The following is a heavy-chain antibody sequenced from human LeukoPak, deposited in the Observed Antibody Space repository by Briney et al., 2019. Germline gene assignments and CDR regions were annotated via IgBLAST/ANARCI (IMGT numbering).Heavy chain of an antibody. CDR1: GYTFTSYY. Sequence: ASVKVSCKASGYTFTSYYMHWVRQAPGQGLEWMGIINPSGGSTSYAQKFQGRVTMTRDTSTSTVYMELSSLGSEDTAVYYCARDGAGIVGATKAIDYWGQGTLVTVSS. V-gene: IGHV1-46*01. CDR2: INPSGGST. J-gene: IGHJ4*02. D-gene: IGHD1-26*01. CDR3: ARDGAGIVGATKAIDY.